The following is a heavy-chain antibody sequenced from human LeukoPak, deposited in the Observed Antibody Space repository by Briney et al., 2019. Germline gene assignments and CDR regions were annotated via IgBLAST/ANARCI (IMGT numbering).Heavy chain of an antibody. CDR1: GFTFSSYG. V-gene: IGHV3-30*18. Sequence: PGRSLRLSCAASGFTFSSYGMHWVRQAPGKGLEWVAVISYDGSNKYYADSVKGRFTISRDNSKNTLYLQMNSLRAEDTAVYYRAKEGRGYFDAFDIWGQGTMVTVSS. J-gene: IGHJ3*02. CDR3: AKEGRGYFDAFDI. D-gene: IGHD3-10*01. CDR2: ISYDGSNK.